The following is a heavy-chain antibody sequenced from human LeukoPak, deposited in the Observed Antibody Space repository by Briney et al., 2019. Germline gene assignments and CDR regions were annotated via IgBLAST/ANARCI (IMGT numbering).Heavy chain of an antibody. CDR2: ISFDGSDA. Sequence: GGSLRLSCAASGFTFSSYAMSWVRQAPGKGLQWVSCISFDGSDATYADSVKGRFTISRDNAKNTLHLQMDSLTVEDTAVYYCAVSNWMDPWGQGTLVTVSS. CDR1: GFTFSSYA. J-gene: IGHJ5*02. V-gene: IGHV3-74*01. CDR3: AVSNWMDP.